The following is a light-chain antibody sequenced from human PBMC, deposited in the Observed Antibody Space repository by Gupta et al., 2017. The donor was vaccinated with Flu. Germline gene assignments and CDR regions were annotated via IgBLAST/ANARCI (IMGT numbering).Light chain of an antibody. J-gene: IGKJ3*01. CDR1: QSVLYSSNNKNY. Sequence: DIVMTQSPDSLAVSLGERATINCKSSQSVLYSSNNKNYLAWYQQKPGQPPKLLIYWASTRESGVPDRFSGSGSGTDFNLTISSLQAEDVAVYYCQQYYSTTPTFGPGTKVDI. CDR2: WAS. V-gene: IGKV4-1*01. CDR3: QQYYSTTPT.